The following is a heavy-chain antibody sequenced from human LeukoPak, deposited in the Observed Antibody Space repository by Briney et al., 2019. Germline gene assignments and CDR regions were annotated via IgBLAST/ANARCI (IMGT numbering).Heavy chain of an antibody. CDR1: GFTFSDHY. CDR3: ARDGYYYDSSGRPHDY. D-gene: IGHD3-22*01. J-gene: IGHJ4*02. CDR2: ISSSGSTI. Sequence: RAGGSLRLSCAASGFTFSDHYMSWIRQAPGKGLERVSYISSSGSTIYYADSVKGRFTISRDNAKNSLYLQMNSLRAEDTAVYYCARDGYYYDSSGRPHDYWGQGTLVTVSS. V-gene: IGHV3-11*01.